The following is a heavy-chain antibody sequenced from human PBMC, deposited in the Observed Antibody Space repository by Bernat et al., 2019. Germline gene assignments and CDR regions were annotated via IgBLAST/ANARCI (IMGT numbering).Heavy chain of an antibody. CDR1: GFTFSSYW. CDR3: ARGLRFLEWLFDY. D-gene: IGHD3-3*01. Sequence: EVQLVESGGGLVQPGGSLRLSCAASGFTFSSYWMSWVRQAPGKGLEWVANIKQDGSEKYYVDSVKGRFTISRDNAKNSLYLQMNSLRAEDTAVYYCARGLRFLEWLFDYWGQGTLVTVSS. CDR2: IKQDGSEK. V-gene: IGHV3-7*03. J-gene: IGHJ4*02.